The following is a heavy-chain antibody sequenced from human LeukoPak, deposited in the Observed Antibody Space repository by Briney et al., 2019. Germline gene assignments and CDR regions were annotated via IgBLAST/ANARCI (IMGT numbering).Heavy chain of an antibody. Sequence: SETLSLTCTVSGGSISSGSYYWSWIRQPAGEGLEWIGRIYTSGSTNYNPSLKSRVTISVDTSKNQFSLKLSSVTAADTAVYYCATASSSSVYYYYYMDVWGKGTTVTVSS. CDR3: ATASSSSVYYYYYMDV. D-gene: IGHD6-6*01. CDR1: GGSISSGSYY. V-gene: IGHV4-61*02. CDR2: IYTSGST. J-gene: IGHJ6*03.